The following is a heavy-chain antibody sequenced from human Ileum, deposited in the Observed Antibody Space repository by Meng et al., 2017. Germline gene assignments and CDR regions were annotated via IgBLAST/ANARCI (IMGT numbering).Heavy chain of an antibody. J-gene: IGHJ4*02. CDR2: IYLAGSP. Sequence: VQLQASGPGLVEPSGTLSLTCTVSGGSISSSFYWSWVRQSPGKGLEWIGQIYLAGSPNYNPSLESRVTISVDMSKNQFSLKLNSVTAADTAIYFCARSSTSPASYFFDYWGQGTLVTVSS. CDR1: GGSISSSFY. D-gene: IGHD6-6*01. V-gene: IGHV4-4*02. CDR3: ARSSTSPASYFFDY.